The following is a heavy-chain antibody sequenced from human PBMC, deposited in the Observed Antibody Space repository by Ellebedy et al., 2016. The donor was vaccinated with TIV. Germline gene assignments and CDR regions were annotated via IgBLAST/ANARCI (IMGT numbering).Heavy chain of an antibody. J-gene: IGHJ4*02. V-gene: IGHV1-8*03. Sequence: ASVKVSCKASGYTFTSYDINWVRQATGQGLEWMGWMNPNSGNTGYAQKFQGRVTITRNTSISTAYMELSSLRSEDTAVYYCARVPMARWVRFDYWGQGTLVTVSS. CDR2: MNPNSGNT. CDR3: ARVPMARWVRFDY. D-gene: IGHD4-23*01. CDR1: GYTFTSYD.